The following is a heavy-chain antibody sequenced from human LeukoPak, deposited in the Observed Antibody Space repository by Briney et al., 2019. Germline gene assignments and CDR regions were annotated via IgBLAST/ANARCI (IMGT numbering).Heavy chain of an antibody. Sequence: ASVKVSCKASGYTFTGYYIHLVRQAPGQGLEWMGWINPNSGGTNYAQKFQGRVTMTRDTSISTAYMELSRLRYDDTALYYCARDMDVKGWFDPWGQGTLVTVSS. D-gene: IGHD2-2*03. J-gene: IGHJ5*02. CDR1: GYTFTGYY. CDR3: ARDMDVKGWFDP. V-gene: IGHV1-2*02. CDR2: INPNSGGT.